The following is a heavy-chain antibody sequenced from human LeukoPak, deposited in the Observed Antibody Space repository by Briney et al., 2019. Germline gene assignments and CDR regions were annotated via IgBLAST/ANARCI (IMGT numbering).Heavy chain of an antibody. CDR2: MNPNSGNT. CDR3: SRGGGYSFDL. J-gene: IGHJ4*02. CDR1: GYTFTSYD. D-gene: IGHD5-18*01. V-gene: IGHV1-8*03. Sequence: ASVKVSCKASGYTFTSYDIHWVRQATGQGLEWMGWMNPNSGNTGYAQKFQGRVTITRITSITTAYMELSSLTSEDTAVYFCSRGGGYSFDLWGQGTLVTVSS.